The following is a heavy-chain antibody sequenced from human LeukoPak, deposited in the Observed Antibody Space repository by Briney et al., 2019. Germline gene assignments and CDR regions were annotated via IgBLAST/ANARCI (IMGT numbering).Heavy chain of an antibody. CDR3: VRSYDY. Sequence: PGGSLRLSCAASGFTLSSYWMTWVRQAPGKGLEWVANIKEDGSEKHCVDSVKGRFTISRDNAKNSLSLEMNSLRAEDTAVYYCVRSYDYWGQGTQVTVSS. CDR1: GFTLSSYW. J-gene: IGHJ4*02. V-gene: IGHV3-7*01. CDR2: IKEDGSEK.